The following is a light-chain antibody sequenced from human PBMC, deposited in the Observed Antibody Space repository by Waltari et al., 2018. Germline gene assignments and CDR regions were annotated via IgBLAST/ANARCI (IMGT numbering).Light chain of an antibody. J-gene: IGKJ3*01. Sequence: EIVLTQSPATLYVSPGERATLSCRASHIISNNVAWYQQKPGQAPRLLIYGASARATGIPARFSGSGSVTEFTLTISGLQSEDFAIYYCQQYNNWPPVFTFGPGTTVDF. CDR1: HIISNN. CDR2: GAS. CDR3: QQYNNWPPVFT. V-gene: IGKV3-15*01.